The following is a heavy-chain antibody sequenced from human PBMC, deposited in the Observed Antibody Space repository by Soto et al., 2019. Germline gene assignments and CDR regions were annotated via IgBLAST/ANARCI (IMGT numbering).Heavy chain of an antibody. Sequence: GASVKVSCTASGYTFTSYAMHWVRQAPGQRLEWMGWINAGNGNTKYSQKFQGRVTITRDTSASTTYMELSSLRSEDTAVYYCTLSLAGYFDYWGQGTLVTVSS. CDR1: GYTFTSYA. D-gene: IGHD6-6*01. J-gene: IGHJ4*02. CDR2: INAGNGNT. CDR3: TLSLAGYFDY. V-gene: IGHV1-3*01.